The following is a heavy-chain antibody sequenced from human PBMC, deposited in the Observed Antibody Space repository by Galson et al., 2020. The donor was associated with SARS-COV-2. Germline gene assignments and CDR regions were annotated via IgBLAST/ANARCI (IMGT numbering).Heavy chain of an antibody. CDR3: ARAAIFGVVSTSFDY. J-gene: IGHJ4*02. D-gene: IGHD3-3*01. CDR2: ISGSGGST. CDR1: GFTFSSYA. Sequence: TGGSLRLSCAASGFTFSSYAMSWVRQAPGKGLEWVSAISGSGGSTYYADSVKARFTISRDNSKNTLYLQMNSLRAEDTAVYYCARAAIFGVVSTSFDYWGQGTLVTVSS. V-gene: IGHV3-23*01.